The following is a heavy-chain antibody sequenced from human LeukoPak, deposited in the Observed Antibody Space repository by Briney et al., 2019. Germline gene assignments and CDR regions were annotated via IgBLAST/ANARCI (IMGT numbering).Heavy chain of an antibody. CDR3: ARADGYCSSTSCYGYYYYMDV. V-gene: IGHV1-69*13. Sequence: SVKVSCKASGGTFSSYAISWVRQAPGQGLEWVGGIIPIFGTANYAQKFQGRVTITADESTSTAYMELSSLRSEDTAVYYCARADGYCSSTSCYGYYYYMDVWGKGTTVTVSS. CDR1: GGTFSSYA. CDR2: IIPIFGTA. D-gene: IGHD2-2*01. J-gene: IGHJ6*03.